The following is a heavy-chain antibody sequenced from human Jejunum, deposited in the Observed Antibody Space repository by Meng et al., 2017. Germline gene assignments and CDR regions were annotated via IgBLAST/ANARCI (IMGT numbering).Heavy chain of an antibody. CDR1: GGFSSIYW. D-gene: IGHD1-7*01. Sequence: VQRQGSGPGLVRPSGALSLTCAVSGGFSSIYWWSWLRQPPGKGLEWIGEMHQSGSSNYNPSLKSRLTMSVDESKNHFSLKLNSVTAADTAVYYCARGWKYAWFNWGQGTLVTVSS. J-gene: IGHJ4*02. CDR2: MHQSGSS. V-gene: IGHV4-4*02. CDR3: ARGWKYAWFN.